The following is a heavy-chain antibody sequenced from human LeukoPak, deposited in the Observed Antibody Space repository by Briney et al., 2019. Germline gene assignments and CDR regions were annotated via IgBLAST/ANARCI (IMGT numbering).Heavy chain of an antibody. V-gene: IGHV1-18*01. D-gene: IGHD4-17*01. CDR3: ARSWRDGDYVWIFDY. J-gene: IGHJ4*02. Sequence: ASVKVSCKASGYTFTSYGISWVRQAPGQGLEWMGWISAYNGNTNYAQKLQGRVTMTTDTSTSTAYMELRSLRSDDTAVYYCARSWRDGDYVWIFDYWGQGTLVTVSS. CDR2: ISAYNGNT. CDR1: GYTFTSYG.